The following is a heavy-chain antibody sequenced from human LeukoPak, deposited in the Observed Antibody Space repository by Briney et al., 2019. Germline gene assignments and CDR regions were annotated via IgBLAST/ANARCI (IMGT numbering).Heavy chain of an antibody. CDR3: AXXXXXXXXSXGYYPTPRFDP. CDR1: GGSISNYY. D-gene: IGHD3-22*01. Sequence: SETLSLTCTVSGGSISNYYWSWIRQPPGKGLEWIGYIYYSGSTNYNPSLKSRVTISVDTSKNQFSLKLSSVTAADTAVYYCAXXXXXXXXSXGYYPTPRFDPWGQGTLVTVSS. J-gene: IGHJ5*02. V-gene: IGHV4-59*01. CDR2: IYYSGST.